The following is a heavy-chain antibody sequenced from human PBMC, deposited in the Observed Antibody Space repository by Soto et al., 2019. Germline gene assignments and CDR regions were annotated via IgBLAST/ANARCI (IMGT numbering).Heavy chain of an antibody. D-gene: IGHD6-19*01. J-gene: IGHJ6*02. CDR2: ISGSGGST. CDR1: GFPFSSYA. Sequence: PGGSLRLSCAASGFPFSSYAMSWVRQAPGKGLEWVSAISGSGGSTYYADSVKGRFTISRDNSKNTLYLQMNSLRAEDTAVYYCAKDSPPFRSGWPYYGMDVWGQGTTVTVSS. CDR3: AKDSPPFRSGWPYYGMDV. V-gene: IGHV3-23*01.